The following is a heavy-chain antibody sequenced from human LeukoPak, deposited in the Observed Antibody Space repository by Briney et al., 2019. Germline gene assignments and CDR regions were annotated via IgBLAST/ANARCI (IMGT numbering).Heavy chain of an antibody. D-gene: IGHD6-19*01. CDR2: ISSSSSYI. J-gene: IGHJ4*02. V-gene: IGHV3-21*01. Sequence: AGGSLRLSCAASGFTFSSYSMNWVRQAPGKGLEWVSSISSSSSYIYYADSVKGRFTISRDKARNSLYLQMNSLRAEDTAVYYCASRQWLALWGQGTLVTVSS. CDR1: GFTFSSYS. CDR3: ASRQWLAL.